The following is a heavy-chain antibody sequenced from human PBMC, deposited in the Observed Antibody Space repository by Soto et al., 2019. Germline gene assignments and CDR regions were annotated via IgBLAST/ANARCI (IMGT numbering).Heavy chain of an antibody. CDR2: ISNTETT. Sequence: QVQLQESGPGLVKPSQTLSLTCSVSGVSISSGGNYWTWIRQLPGEGLEWIGYISNTETTVYNPSLKSRLTLSVDTSKRQLSLKLSSVTAAHTAVYFCTRGSRYGSWTNYFDFWGEGLPVTVSS. D-gene: IGHD3-10*01. CDR1: GVSISSGGNY. J-gene: IGHJ4*02. V-gene: IGHV4-31*03. CDR3: TRGSRYGSWTNYFDF.